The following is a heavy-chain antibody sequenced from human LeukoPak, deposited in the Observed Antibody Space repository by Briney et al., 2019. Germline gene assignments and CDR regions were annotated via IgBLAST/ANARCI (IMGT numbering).Heavy chain of an antibody. CDR1: GVSISSNLW. D-gene: IGHD5-18*01. CDR2: IHHSGSI. Sequence: SETLSLTCAVSGVSISSNLWWTWVRQPPGKGLEWIAEIHHSGSINYNPSLKSRVTISVDKAKNQFSLNLNSVTAADTAVYYCARDNSVMVTDYWGQGTLVTVSS. CDR3: ARDNSVMVTDY. J-gene: IGHJ4*02. V-gene: IGHV4-4*02.